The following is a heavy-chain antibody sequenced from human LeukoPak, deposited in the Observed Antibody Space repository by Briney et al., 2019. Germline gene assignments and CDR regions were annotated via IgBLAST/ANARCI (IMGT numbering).Heavy chain of an antibody. Sequence: GGSLRLSRAASGFTVSSNYMSWVRQAPGKGLEWVSVIYSGGSTYYADSVKGRFTISRDNFKNTLYLQMNSLRPEDTAVYSCAKDYYGGNSLSGWFDPWGQGTLVTVSS. V-gene: IGHV3-66*01. J-gene: IGHJ5*02. CDR1: GFTVSSNY. CDR3: AKDYYGGNSLSGWFDP. CDR2: IYSGGST. D-gene: IGHD4-23*01.